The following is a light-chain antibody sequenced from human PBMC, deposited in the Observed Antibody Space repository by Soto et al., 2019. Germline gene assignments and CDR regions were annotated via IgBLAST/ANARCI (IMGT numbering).Light chain of an antibody. Sequence: QSALTQPASVSGSPGQSITISCTGTSSDVGAYDFVSWYQQHPAKAPKLMIYEVRNRPSGVSNPCSGSNTVNTATLTIPRLQAEAEADYYGISYRSSSTLVFGPGTKLTVL. J-gene: IGLJ1*01. CDR3: ISYRSSSTLV. V-gene: IGLV2-14*03. CDR1: SSDVGAYDF. CDR2: EVR.